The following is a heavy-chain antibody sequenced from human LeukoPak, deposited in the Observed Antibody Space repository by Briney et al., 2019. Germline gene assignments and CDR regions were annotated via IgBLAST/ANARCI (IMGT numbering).Heavy chain of an antibody. D-gene: IGHD6-13*01. V-gene: IGHV3-53*01. J-gene: IGHJ4*02. CDR2: IYSGGDT. Sequence: GGSLRLSCAASGFFVSNNYMSWVRQAPGKGLEWVSVIYSGGDTYYADSVKGRFTISRDNSKNTLYLQMNSLRAEDTAVYYCARGQGAAAVYFDYWSQGTLVTVSS. CDR3: ARGQGAAAVYFDY. CDR1: GFFVSNNY.